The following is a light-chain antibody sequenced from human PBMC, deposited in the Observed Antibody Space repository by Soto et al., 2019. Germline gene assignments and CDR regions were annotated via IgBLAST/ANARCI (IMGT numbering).Light chain of an antibody. CDR1: TGAVTSGYY. V-gene: IGLV7-43*01. CDR3: LLYYDGAPV. Sequence: QAVVTQEPSLTVSPGETVTLTCGSSTGAVTSGYYPNWFQQKPGQAPRPLIYSISNKHFWTPARFSGSLLGDKAALTLSGVQAEDEAEYYCLLYYDGAPVFGGGTKLTVL. CDR2: SIS. J-gene: IGLJ3*02.